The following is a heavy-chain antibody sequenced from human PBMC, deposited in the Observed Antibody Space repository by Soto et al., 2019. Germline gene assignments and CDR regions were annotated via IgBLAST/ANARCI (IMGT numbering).Heavy chain of an antibody. D-gene: IGHD3-22*01. CDR1: GGSVSSGSYY. CDR3: ARDNPYYDSSGYYHDAFDS. V-gene: IGHV4-61*01. Sequence: QVQLQESGPGLVKPSETLSLTCTVSGGSVSSGSYYWSWIRQPPGKGLEWIGYIYYSGSTNYNPSLKSRVTISVDTSKNQFSLKLSSVTAADTAVYYCARDNPYYDSSGYYHDAFDSWGQGTMVTVSS. J-gene: IGHJ3*02. CDR2: IYYSGST.